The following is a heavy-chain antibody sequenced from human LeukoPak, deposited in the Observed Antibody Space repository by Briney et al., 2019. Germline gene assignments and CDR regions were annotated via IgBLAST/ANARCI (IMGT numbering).Heavy chain of an antibody. CDR2: ISSSSSYI. J-gene: IGHJ4*02. CDR1: GFTFSDYY. V-gene: IGHV3-11*06. Sequence: GGSLRLSCAASGFTFSDYYMSWIRQAPGKGLEWVSSISSSSSYIYYADSVKGRFTISRDNAKNSLYLQMNSLRAEDTAVYYCARDFGQYSSSPTYDYWGQGTLVTVSS. CDR3: ARDFGQYSSSPTYDY. D-gene: IGHD6-6*01.